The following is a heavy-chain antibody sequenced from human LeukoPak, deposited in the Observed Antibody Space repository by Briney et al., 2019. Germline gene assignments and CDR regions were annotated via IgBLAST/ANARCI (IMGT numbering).Heavy chain of an antibody. CDR3: ARDRVTIFGVVTTNWFDP. CDR1: GGSISSYY. Sequence: PSETLSLTCTVSGGSISSYYWSWIRQPAGKGLEWIGRIYTSGSTNYNPSLKSRVTTSVDTSKNQFSLKLSSVTAADTAVYYCARDRVTIFGVVTTNWFDPWGQGTLVTVSS. CDR2: IYTSGST. D-gene: IGHD3-3*01. V-gene: IGHV4-4*07. J-gene: IGHJ5*02.